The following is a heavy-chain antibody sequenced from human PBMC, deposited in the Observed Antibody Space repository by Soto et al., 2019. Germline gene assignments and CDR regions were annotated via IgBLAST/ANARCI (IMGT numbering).Heavy chain of an antibody. Sequence: GGSLRLSCAASGFTFSDSYMDWVRQAPGKGLEWVGRIRNKANSYTTEYAASVKGRFTISRDDSKSIAYLQMNSLRTEDTALYYCTRASSLDFDFWGQGTLVTVSS. CDR3: TRASSLDFDF. D-gene: IGHD3-16*01. V-gene: IGHV3-72*01. J-gene: IGHJ4*02. CDR2: IRNKANSYTT. CDR1: GFTFSDSY.